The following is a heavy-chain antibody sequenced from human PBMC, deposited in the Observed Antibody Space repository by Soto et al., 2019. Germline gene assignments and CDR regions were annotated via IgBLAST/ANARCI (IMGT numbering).Heavy chain of an antibody. D-gene: IGHD4-17*01. CDR2: VYYRGRS. Sequence: SETLSLTCTVSGGSVTNSSYYWGWIRQSPGKGLEWIGSVYYRGRSYSKSSAKSRVTISVDTSKNQFSLNLNSVTASDTAVYYCARVAKRDDYGDYVLNYYYYSGMDVWGQGTTVTVSS. J-gene: IGHJ6*02. CDR3: ARVAKRDDYGDYVLNYYYYSGMDV. CDR1: GGSVTNSSYY. V-gene: IGHV4-39*01.